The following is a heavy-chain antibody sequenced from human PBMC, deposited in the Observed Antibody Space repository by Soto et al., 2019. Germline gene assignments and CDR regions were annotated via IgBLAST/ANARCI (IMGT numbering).Heavy chain of an antibody. CDR1: GFTFSSYA. CDR2: ISGSGGST. V-gene: IGHV3-23*01. Sequence: GGSLRLSCAASGFTFSSYAMSWVRQAPGKGLEWVSAISGSGGSTYYADSVKGRFTISRDNSKNTLYLQVNSLRAEDTAVYYCAKDGVGRFYSAWFDPWGQGTLVTVSS. CDR3: AKDGVGRFYSAWFDP. D-gene: IGHD4-4*01. J-gene: IGHJ5*02.